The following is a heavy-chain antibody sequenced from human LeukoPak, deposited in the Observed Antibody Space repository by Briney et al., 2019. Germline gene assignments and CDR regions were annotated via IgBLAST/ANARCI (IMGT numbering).Heavy chain of an antibody. D-gene: IGHD3-22*01. CDR1: GGSISSSSYY. J-gene: IGHJ4*02. V-gene: IGHV4-39*01. CDR2: IYYSGST. Sequence: MTSETLSLTCTVSGGSISSSSYYWGWIRQPPGKGLEWIGSIYYSGSTYYNPSLKSRVTISVDTSKNQFSLKLSSVTAADTAVYYCARHGVSFRDSSGYYYPIDYWGQGTLVTVSS. CDR3: ARHGVSFRDSSGYYYPIDY.